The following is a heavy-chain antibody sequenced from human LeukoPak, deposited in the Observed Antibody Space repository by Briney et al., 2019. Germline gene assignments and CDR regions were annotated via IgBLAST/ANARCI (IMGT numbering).Heavy chain of an antibody. Sequence: GGSLRLSCVVSGFTVSDNYMSWVRQAPGKGLEWVSIIYSNGTPYSADSVKGRFTFSRDNSKNTLYLQMNSLTVEDTAVYYCARSQSSSLIDYWGQGTLVTVSS. CDR1: GFTVSDNY. D-gene: IGHD6-13*01. V-gene: IGHV3-66*01. J-gene: IGHJ4*02. CDR2: IYSNGTP. CDR3: ARSQSSSLIDY.